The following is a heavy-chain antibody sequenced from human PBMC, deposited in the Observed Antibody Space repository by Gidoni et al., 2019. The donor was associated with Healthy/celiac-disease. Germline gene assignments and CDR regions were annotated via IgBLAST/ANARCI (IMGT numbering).Heavy chain of an antibody. CDR3: ARVGKGVVPAARCFDY. D-gene: IGHD2-2*01. V-gene: IGHV4-31*03. J-gene: IGHJ4*02. CDR1: GCSISSFGYY. CDR2: IYYSGST. Sequence: QVQLQESVPGLVTPSQTLSLTCTFSGCSISSFGYYWSWIRQHPGKGLEWIGYIYYSGSTYYNPSLKSRVTRSGDTSKNQFYLKLSSVTAADTAVYYCARVGKGVVPAARCFDYWGQGTLVTVSS.